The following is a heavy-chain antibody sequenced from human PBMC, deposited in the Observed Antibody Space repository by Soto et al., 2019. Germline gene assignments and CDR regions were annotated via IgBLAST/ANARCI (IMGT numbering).Heavy chain of an antibody. CDR1: GVTLSDYA. V-gene: IGHV3-23*01. Sequence: DVQLLESGGGLVQPGGSLRLSCAVSGVTLSDYAMSWARQAPGEGLEWVSSIRLAAGNTHYADSVRGRFTISRDNLKNILYLQMNYLRAEDTALYYCAKSTYCAGDCYSKDFDAWGQGTLVTVS. J-gene: IGHJ4*02. CDR3: AKSTYCAGDCYSKDFDA. D-gene: IGHD2-21*02. CDR2: IRLAAGNT.